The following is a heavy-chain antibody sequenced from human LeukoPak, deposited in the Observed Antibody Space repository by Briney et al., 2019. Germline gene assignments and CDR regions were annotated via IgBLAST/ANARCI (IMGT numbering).Heavy chain of an antibody. D-gene: IGHD3-10*01. V-gene: IGHV4-34*01. CDR2: INHSGST. CDR1: GGSFSGYY. Sequence: SETLSLTCAVYGGSFSGYYWSWIRQPPGKGLEWIGEINHSGSTNYNPSLKSRVTISVDTSKNQFSLKLSSVTAADTAVYYCARGARPMVRGVRRGYYFDYWDQGTLVTVSS. CDR3: ARGARPMVRGVRRGYYFDY. J-gene: IGHJ4*02.